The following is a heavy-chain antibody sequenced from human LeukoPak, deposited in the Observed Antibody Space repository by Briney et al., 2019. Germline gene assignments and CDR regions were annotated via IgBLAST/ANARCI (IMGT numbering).Heavy chain of an antibody. CDR3: ARGAGYDILTGYLYWYFDL. J-gene: IGHJ2*01. CDR1: GFTLSCYL. D-gene: IGHD3-9*01. V-gene: IGHV3-7*01. CDR2: IKKDGSEK. Sequence: GGSLGLSRAAPGFTLSCYLGGGGRPAPGEGAGGGGNIKKDGSEKYYVDSVKGRFTISRDNAKNSLYLQMNSLRAEDTAVYYCARGAGYDILTGYLYWYFDLWGRGTLVTVSS.